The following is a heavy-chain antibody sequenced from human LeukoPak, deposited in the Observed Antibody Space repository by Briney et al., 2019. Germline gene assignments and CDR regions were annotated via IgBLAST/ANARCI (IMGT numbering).Heavy chain of an antibody. V-gene: IGHV3-21*01. CDR1: GFTLSSYS. CDR3: ARGPEIAVAPLQH. CDR2: IRSSGRDI. Sequence: GGSLRLSCEVSGFTLSSYSMSWVRQAPGKGLEWVSSIRSSGRDIFYADPVRGRFTIARDDAKNSLYLQMNSLRAEDTAVYYCARGPEIAVAPLQHWGQGTLVSVSS. J-gene: IGHJ1*01. D-gene: IGHD6-19*01.